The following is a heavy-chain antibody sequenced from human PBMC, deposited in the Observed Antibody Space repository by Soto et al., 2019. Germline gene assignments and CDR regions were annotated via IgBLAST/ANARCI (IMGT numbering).Heavy chain of an antibody. CDR3: ARVVRFFGGHAGY. D-gene: IGHD3-3*01. J-gene: IGHJ4*02. V-gene: IGHV1-8*01. CDR1: GSTFSEFD. Sequence: ASVKVSCTASGSTFSEFDINWVRQAPGQGLEWMGWMNTNTGNTGYAQKFQGRVTMTRDTSISTAYMELRRLRSEDTAVYYCARVVRFFGGHAGYWGQGTLVTVSS. CDR2: MNTNTGNT.